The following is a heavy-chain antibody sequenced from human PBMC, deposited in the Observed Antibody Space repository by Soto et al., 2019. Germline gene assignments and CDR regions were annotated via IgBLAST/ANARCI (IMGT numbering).Heavy chain of an antibody. J-gene: IGHJ4*02. CDR3: AKDHPSVTTSY. Sequence: GGSLRLSCAASGFTFSSYSMNWVRQAPGKGLEWVSSISSSSSYIYYADSVKGRFTISRDNAKNTLYLQMNSLRAEDTAVYYFAKDHPSVTTSYWGKGTLVTGSA. V-gene: IGHV3-21*01. CDR1: GFTFSSYS. CDR2: ISSSSSYI. D-gene: IGHD4-4*01.